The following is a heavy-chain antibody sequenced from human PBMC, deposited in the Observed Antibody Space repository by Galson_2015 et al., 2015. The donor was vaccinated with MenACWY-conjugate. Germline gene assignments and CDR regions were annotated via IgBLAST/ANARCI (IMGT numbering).Heavy chain of an antibody. Sequence: SETLSLTCTVSGGSISSYYWSWIRQPPGKGLEWIGYIYYSGSTNYNPSLKSRVTISVDTSKNQFSLKLSSVTAADTAVYYCARSYYYDSSGYYRYYYYGMDVWGQGTTVTVSS. CDR2: IYYSGST. J-gene: IGHJ6*02. CDR3: ARSYYYDSSGYYRYYYYGMDV. CDR1: GGSISSYY. D-gene: IGHD3-22*01. V-gene: IGHV4-59*01.